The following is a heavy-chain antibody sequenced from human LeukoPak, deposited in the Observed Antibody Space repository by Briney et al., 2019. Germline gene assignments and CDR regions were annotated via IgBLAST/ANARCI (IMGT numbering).Heavy chain of an antibody. J-gene: IGHJ3*02. D-gene: IGHD3-10*01. CDR2: INPNSGGT. CDR1: GYTFTDFY. CDR3: ARGGSLLLGAFDI. V-gene: IGHV1-2*02. Sequence: GASVKVSCKASGYTFTDFYMHWVRQAPGQGLEWMGWINPNSGGTNYAQKFQGRVTMTRDTSISTAYMELSRLRSDDTAVYYCARGGSLLLGAFDIWGQGTMVTVSS.